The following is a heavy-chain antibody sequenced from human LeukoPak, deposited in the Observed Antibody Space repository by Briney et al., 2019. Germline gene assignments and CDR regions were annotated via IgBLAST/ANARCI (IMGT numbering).Heavy chain of an antibody. J-gene: IGHJ4*02. CDR3: AKGASHYYSGSGNFDY. Sequence: AGGSLRLSCAASGFTFSSYAMSWVRQAPGKGLEWVSAISGSGGSTYYADSVKGRFTISRDNSKNTLYLQMNSLRAEDTAVYYCAKGASHYYSGSGNFDYWGQGTLVTVSS. CDR2: ISGSGGST. V-gene: IGHV3-23*01. CDR1: GFTFSSYA. D-gene: IGHD3-10*01.